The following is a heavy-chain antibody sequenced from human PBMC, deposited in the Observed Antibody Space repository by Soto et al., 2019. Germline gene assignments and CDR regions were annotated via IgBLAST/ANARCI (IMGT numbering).Heavy chain of an antibody. V-gene: IGHV3-23*01. Sequence: EVQLLESGGGLVQPGGSLRLSCAASGFTFSSYAMSWVRQAPGKGLEWVSAISGSGGSTYYADSVKGRFTISRDNSKNTLYLQMNSLRAEDTAVYYCAKSGGPTVTTENWFDPWGQGTLVTVSS. D-gene: IGHD4-17*01. CDR3: AKSGGPTVTTENWFDP. CDR2: ISGSGGST. CDR1: GFTFSSYA. J-gene: IGHJ5*02.